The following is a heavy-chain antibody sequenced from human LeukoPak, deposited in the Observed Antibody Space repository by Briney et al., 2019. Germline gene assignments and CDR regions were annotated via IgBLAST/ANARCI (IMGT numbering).Heavy chain of an antibody. V-gene: IGHV3-23*01. Sequence: GGSLRLSCAASGFTFSSYAMSWVRQALGKGLEWVSGISGSGGSTYYADSVKGRFTISRDNSKNTLYLQMNSLRAEDTAVYYCAKAVSSSWYNNNSFDYWGQGTLVPVSS. D-gene: IGHD6-13*01. CDR2: ISGSGGST. CDR1: GFTFSSYA. J-gene: IGHJ4*02. CDR3: AKAVSSSWYNNNSFDY.